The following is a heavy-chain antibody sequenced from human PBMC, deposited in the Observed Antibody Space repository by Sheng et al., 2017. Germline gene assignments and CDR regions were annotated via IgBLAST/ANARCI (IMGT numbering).Heavy chain of an antibody. V-gene: IGHV1-69*01. J-gene: IGHJ5*02. Sequence: QVQLVQSGTEVKMPGSSVRVSCKASGGNIKGYTITWVRQAPGQGLEWLGRIIPMSGTVNYAQRVQGRVTISADEPTNTVYMEMASLRSEDTAVYYCAKEGCVSSGCFSWFDPWGQGTLVSVSS. CDR1: GGNIKGYT. D-gene: IGHD3-22*01. CDR2: IIPMSGTV. CDR3: AKEGCVSSGCFSWFDP.